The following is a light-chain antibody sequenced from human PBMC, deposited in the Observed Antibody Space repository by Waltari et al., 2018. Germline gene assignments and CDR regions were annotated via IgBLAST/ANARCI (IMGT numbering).Light chain of an antibody. CDR1: LLSNQF. V-gene: IGLV3-25*03. CDR3: QSADSSGTSLL. J-gene: IGLJ3*02. Sequence: SYDLTQPPSVSVSPGQPARITCSGHLLSNQFASWYQQEPGQAPVLVIYKDTQRASGIPERFFGSSSGTTVTLTITAVQAEDEADYYWQSADSSGTSLLFGGGTKVTVL. CDR2: KDT.